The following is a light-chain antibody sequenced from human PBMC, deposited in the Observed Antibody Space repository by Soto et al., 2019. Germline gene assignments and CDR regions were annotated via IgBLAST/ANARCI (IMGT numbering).Light chain of an antibody. Sequence: QTVVTQEPSLTVSPGGTVTLTCDSGTGAVSSNHCPNWFQQKPGQAPTALIYSTSNKHSWTPARFSGSLLGGKAALTLSGVQPEDEAEYYCLLHYGGTRVFGTGTKLTVL. CDR2: STS. J-gene: IGLJ1*01. CDR3: LLHYGGTRV. CDR1: TGAVSSNHC. V-gene: IGLV7-43*01.